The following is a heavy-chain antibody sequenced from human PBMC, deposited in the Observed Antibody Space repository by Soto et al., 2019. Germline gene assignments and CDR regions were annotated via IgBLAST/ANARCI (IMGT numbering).Heavy chain of an antibody. CDR3: ASADYGPTNWFDS. V-gene: IGHV3-7*02. Sequence: EVLLMESGGGLVQPGESLRLSCAASGFLFSHYWMGWVRQAPGKGLEWVANINEDGSAENYVDSVKGRFTISGDNAKNSLYLQMNSLRAEDTAIYYCASADYGPTNWFDSWGQGTLVTVPS. CDR2: INEDGSAE. D-gene: IGHD3-16*01. CDR1: GFLFSHYW. J-gene: IGHJ5*01.